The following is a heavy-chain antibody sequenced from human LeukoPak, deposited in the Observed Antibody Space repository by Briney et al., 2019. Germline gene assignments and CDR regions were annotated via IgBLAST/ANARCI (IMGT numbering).Heavy chain of an antibody. CDR2: IIPIFGTA. J-gene: IGHJ4*02. CDR3: ARDRLAYCGGDCYSN. D-gene: IGHD2-21*02. Sequence: ASVKVSCKASGGTFSSYANSWVRQAPGQGLEWMGRIIPIFGTANYAQKFHGRVTITTDESTSTAYMELSSLRSEDTAVYYCARDRLAYCGGDCYSNWGQGTLVTVSS. V-gene: IGHV1-69*05. CDR1: GGTFSSYA.